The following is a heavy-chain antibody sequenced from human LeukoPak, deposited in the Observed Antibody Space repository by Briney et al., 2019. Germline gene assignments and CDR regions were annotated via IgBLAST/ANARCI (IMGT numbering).Heavy chain of an antibody. V-gene: IGHV4-34*01. CDR1: GGSFSGYY. CDR2: INHSGNT. CDR3: ARGSLTMVRGRDPRRRAEYFQH. Sequence: SETLSLTCAVYGGSFSGYYWSWIRQPPGKGLEWIGEINHSGNTNYNPSLKSRVTISVDTSKNQFSLKLSSVTAADTAVYYCARGSLTMVRGRDPRRRAEYFQHWGQGTLVTVSS. J-gene: IGHJ1*01. D-gene: IGHD3-10*01.